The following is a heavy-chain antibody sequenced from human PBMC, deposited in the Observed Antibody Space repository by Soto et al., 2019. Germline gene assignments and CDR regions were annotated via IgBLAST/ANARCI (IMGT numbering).Heavy chain of an antibody. D-gene: IGHD3-22*01. CDR2: INPSGGST. CDR3: ARGSLITRIVVVITTHYYGMDV. J-gene: IGHJ6*02. V-gene: IGHV1-46*01. CDR1: GYTFTSYY. Sequence: ASVKVSCKASGYTFTSYYMHWVRQAPGQGLEWMGIINPSGGSTTYAQKFQGRVTMTRDTSTSRVYMELSSLRSEDTAVYYCARGSLITRIVVVITTHYYGMDVWGQGTTVTVSS.